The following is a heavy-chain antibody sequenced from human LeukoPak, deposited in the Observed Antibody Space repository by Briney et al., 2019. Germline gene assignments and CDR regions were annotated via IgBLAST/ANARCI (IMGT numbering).Heavy chain of an antibody. CDR2: IYYSGST. V-gene: IGHV4-31*03. J-gene: IGHJ4*02. CDR3: ARAQYYYDSSGYYPYYFDY. Sequence: PSQTLSLTCTVSGGSISSGGYYWSWIRQHPGKGLEWIGYIYYSGSTYYNPSLKSRVTISVDTSKNQFSLKQSSVTAADTAVYYCARAQYYYDSSGYYPYYFDYWGQGTLVTVSS. CDR1: GGSISSGGYY. D-gene: IGHD3-22*01.